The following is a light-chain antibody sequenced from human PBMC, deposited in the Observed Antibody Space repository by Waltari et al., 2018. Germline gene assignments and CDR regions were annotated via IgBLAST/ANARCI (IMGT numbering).Light chain of an antibody. V-gene: IGKV3-11*01. CDR3: QQRTNWPLT. CDR1: QSVNYF. Sequence: EIVLTQSPATLSLSPGDRATLSCRASQSVNYFLAWFQQKPGQAPRLLIYDASNRATGSPARFSGSGSGTDFSLTISSLEPEDFAVYYCQQRTNWPLTFGGGTKVEIK. CDR2: DAS. J-gene: IGKJ4*01.